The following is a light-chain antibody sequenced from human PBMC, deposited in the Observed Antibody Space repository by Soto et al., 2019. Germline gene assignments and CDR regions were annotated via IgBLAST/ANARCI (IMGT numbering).Light chain of an antibody. J-gene: IGKJ3*01. CDR3: QQYGSSPFT. CDR2: ASS. V-gene: IGKV3-20*01. CDR1: QSVYNNY. Sequence: EIVLTQSPGTLSFSPGERATLTCRASQSVYNNYLAWFQQKPGQPPRLLIYASSSRATGVPDRFSGFGSETDFTLTISILEPEDLAVYYCQQYGSSPFTFGPGTKVDLK.